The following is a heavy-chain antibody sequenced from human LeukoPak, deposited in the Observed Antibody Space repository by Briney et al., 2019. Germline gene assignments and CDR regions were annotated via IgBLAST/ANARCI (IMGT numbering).Heavy chain of an antibody. V-gene: IGHV3-21*01. CDR2: ISSGSSYI. J-gene: IGHJ4*02. CDR1: GFTFSSYT. Sequence: GGSLRLSCAASGFTFSSYTMNWVRQAPGKGLEWVSIISSGSSYIHYADSVKGRFTISRDNSKNTLYLQMDSLRPDDTAVYFCARDSIRQQLYYFDYWGQGTLVTVSS. D-gene: IGHD6-13*01. CDR3: ARDSIRQQLYYFDY.